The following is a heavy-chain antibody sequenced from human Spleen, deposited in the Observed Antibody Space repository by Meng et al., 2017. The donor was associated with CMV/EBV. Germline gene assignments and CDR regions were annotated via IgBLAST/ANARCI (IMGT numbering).Heavy chain of an antibody. Sequence: TLSSYAISWVRQAPGQGLEWMGGIIPICGTASYAQKFQGRVTITTDEYTSTAYMELSSLRSEDTAVYYCARGTAGGYYDSSGYYFDYWGQGTLVTVSS. J-gene: IGHJ4*02. CDR2: IIPICGTA. CDR1: TLSSYA. CDR3: ARGTAGGYYDSSGYYFDY. D-gene: IGHD3-22*01. V-gene: IGHV1-69*05.